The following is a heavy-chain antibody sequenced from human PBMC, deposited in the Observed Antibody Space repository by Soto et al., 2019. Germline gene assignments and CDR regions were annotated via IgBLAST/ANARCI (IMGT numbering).Heavy chain of an antibody. CDR2: INHSGST. D-gene: IGHD3-3*01. CDR3: ARLPRGDFWSGYYPYYYYYYMDV. CDR1: GGSFSGYY. V-gene: IGHV4-34*01. J-gene: IGHJ6*03. Sequence: SETLSLTYAVYGGSFSGYYWSWIRQPPGKGLEWIGEINHSGSTNYNPSLKSRVTISVDTSKNQFSLKLSSVTAADTAVYYCARLPRGDFWSGYYPYYYYYYMDVWGKGTTVTVSS.